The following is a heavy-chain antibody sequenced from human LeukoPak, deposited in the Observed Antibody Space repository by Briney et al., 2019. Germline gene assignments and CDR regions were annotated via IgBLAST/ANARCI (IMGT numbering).Heavy chain of an antibody. J-gene: IGHJ4*02. CDR2: ISGSGGST. CDR3: AKTYRGYSYVGDFDY. V-gene: IGHV3-23*01. CDR1: GFTFSSYA. D-gene: IGHD5-18*01. Sequence: GGSLRLSCAASGFTFSSYAMRWVRQAPGRGREWVSAISGSGGSTYYADSVKGRFTISRDNSKNTLYLQMNSLRAEDTAVYYCAKTYRGYSYVGDFDYWGQGTLVTVSS.